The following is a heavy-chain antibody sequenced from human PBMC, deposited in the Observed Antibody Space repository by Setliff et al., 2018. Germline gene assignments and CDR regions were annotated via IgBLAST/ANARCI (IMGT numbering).Heavy chain of an antibody. D-gene: IGHD3-16*01. Sequence: SVKVSCKVSGGSFSSYAISWVRQAPGQRPEWLGGIIPVLDTTDYSPKFQDRLTITADEPSRTVNMELHSLRSEDTALYYCARGVVNWAAFNIWGQGTMVTVSS. J-gene: IGHJ3*02. CDR3: ARGVVNWAAFNI. CDR1: GGSFSSYA. CDR2: IIPVLDTT. V-gene: IGHV1-69*13.